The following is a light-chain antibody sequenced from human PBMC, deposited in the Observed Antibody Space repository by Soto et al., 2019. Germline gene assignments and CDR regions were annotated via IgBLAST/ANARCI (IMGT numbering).Light chain of an antibody. CDR3: QQYDTSPRT. Sequence: EIVLTQSPGTLSVSPGERVTLSCRASQSVITRYLAWYQQKPGQSPRLLIYGASSRANGIPARFSGSGSGTDFTLTISGLEAEDFAVYYCQQYDTSPRTFGQGTKVEVK. J-gene: IGKJ1*01. V-gene: IGKV3-20*01. CDR2: GAS. CDR1: QSVITRY.